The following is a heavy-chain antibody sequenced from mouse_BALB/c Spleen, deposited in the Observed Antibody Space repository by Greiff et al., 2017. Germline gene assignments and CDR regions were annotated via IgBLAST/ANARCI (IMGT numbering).Heavy chain of an antibody. Sequence: VQLKESGGGLVKPGGSLKLSCAASGFAFSSYDMSWVRQTPEKRLEWVAYISSGGGSTYYPDTVKGRFTISRDNAKNTLYLQMSSLKSEDTAMYYCAREGFDYWGQGTTLTVSS. CDR3: AREGFDY. J-gene: IGHJ2*01. V-gene: IGHV5-12-1*01. CDR1: GFAFSSYD. CDR2: ISSGGGST.